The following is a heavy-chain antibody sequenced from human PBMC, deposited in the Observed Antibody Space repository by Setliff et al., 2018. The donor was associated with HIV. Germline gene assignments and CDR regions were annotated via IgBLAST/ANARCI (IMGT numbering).Heavy chain of an antibody. CDR1: GYTFTSYH. Sequence: ASVKVSCKASGYTFTSYHMHWVRQAPGQRLEWMGWVNAANGYTKYSQKCQGRVTITRDTSANTAYMELSSLRSEDTAVYYCASGSGYCNKGDCYIGVHRTPDKYYFDSWGQGTLVTVSS. CDR2: VNAANGYT. CDR3: ASGSGYCNKGDCYIGVHRTPDKYYFDS. D-gene: IGHD2-8*01. J-gene: IGHJ4*02. V-gene: IGHV1-3*01.